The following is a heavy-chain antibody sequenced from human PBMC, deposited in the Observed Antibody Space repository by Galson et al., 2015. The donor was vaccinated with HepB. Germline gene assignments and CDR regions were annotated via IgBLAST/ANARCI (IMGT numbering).Heavy chain of an antibody. Sequence: SLRLSCAASGFTVSSNYMSWVRQAPGKGLEWVSVIYSGGSTYYADSVKGRFTISRDNSKNTLYLQMNSLRAEDTAVYYCARESPLRYCSSTSCYTRCWDCYYGMDVWGQGTTVTVSS. D-gene: IGHD2-2*02. J-gene: IGHJ6*02. V-gene: IGHV3-66*02. CDR1: GFTVSSNY. CDR2: IYSGGST. CDR3: ARESPLRYCSSTSCYTRCWDCYYGMDV.